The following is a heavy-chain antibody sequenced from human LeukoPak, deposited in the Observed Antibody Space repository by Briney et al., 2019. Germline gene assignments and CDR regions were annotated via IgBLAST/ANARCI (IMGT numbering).Heavy chain of an antibody. CDR3: ARGRYIAGTTAYYFGY. CDR2: INQGEGAK. CDR1: GFTFSSHS. J-gene: IGHJ4*02. V-gene: IGHV3-7*03. Sequence: GGSLRLSCVDSGFTFSSHSMSSVRQPPGEGLEWMHNINQGEGAKYCVDSVKGRFTISRASAKTSVFLKMNSLSAEDSAVYYCARGRYIAGTTAYYFGYWGEGTLVTVSS. D-gene: IGHD1-26*01.